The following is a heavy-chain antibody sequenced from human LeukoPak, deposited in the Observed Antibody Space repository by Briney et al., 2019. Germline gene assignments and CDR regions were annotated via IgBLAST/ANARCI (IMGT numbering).Heavy chain of an antibody. D-gene: IGHD3-10*01. Sequence: GGSLRLSCAASGFTFDDYAMHWVRQAPGKGLEWVSGISWNSGSIGYADSVKGRFTISRDNAKNSLYLQMNSLRAEDTALYYCAKGLFPGVITDPFDYWGQGTLVTVSS. CDR3: AKGLFPGVITDPFDY. V-gene: IGHV3-9*01. CDR1: GFTFDDYA. CDR2: ISWNSGSI. J-gene: IGHJ4*02.